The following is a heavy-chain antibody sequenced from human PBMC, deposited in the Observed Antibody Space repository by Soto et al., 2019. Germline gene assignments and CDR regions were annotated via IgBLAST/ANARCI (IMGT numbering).Heavy chain of an antibody. CDR3: ARDAPPEDY. CDR1: GYTFTSYA. CDR2: ISAYNGNT. Sequence: QVQLVQSGAEVKKPGASVKVSCKASGYTFTSYAISWVRQAPGQGLEWMGWISAYNGNTNYAQKPXGRVTMTTDTSTRTADMELRSLRSDDTAVYYCARDAPPEDYWGQGTLVTVSS. V-gene: IGHV1-18*01. J-gene: IGHJ4*02.